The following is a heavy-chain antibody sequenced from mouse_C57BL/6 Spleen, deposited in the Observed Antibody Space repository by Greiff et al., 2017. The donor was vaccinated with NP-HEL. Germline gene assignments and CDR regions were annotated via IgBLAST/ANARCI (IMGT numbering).Heavy chain of an antibody. V-gene: IGHV2-5*01. CDR2: IWRGGST. Sequence: VQLQQSGPGLVQPSQSLSITCTVSGFSLTSYGVHWVRQSPGKGLEWLGVIWRGGSTDYNAAFMSRLSITKDNSKSQVFFKMNSLHADDTAIYYCAKNYGSPYWYFDVWGTGTTVTVSS. CDR3: AKNYGSPYWYFDV. CDR1: GFSLTSYG. J-gene: IGHJ1*03. D-gene: IGHD1-1*01.